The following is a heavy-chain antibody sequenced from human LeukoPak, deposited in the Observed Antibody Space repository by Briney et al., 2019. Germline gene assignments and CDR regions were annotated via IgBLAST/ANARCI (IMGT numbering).Heavy chain of an antibody. D-gene: IGHD5-24*01. CDR1: GGTFSSYA. V-gene: IGHV1-69*05. CDR2: IIPIFGTA. Sequence: SVKVSCKASGGTFSSYAMIWVRQAPGQGLEWMGGIIPIFGTANYAQKFQGRVTITTDESTSTAYMELSSLRSEDTAVYHCARSINDGYNVWGQGTLVTVSS. J-gene: IGHJ4*02. CDR3: ARSINDGYNV.